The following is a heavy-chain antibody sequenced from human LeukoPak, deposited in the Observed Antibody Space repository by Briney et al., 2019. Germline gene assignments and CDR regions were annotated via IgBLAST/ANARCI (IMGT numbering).Heavy chain of an antibody. CDR3: ARETRRRSGGSCFDY. V-gene: IGHV4-59*01. D-gene: IGHD2-15*01. J-gene: IGHJ4*02. Sequence: PSETLSLTCTVSGGSISSYYWSWIRQPPGKGLEWIGYIYYSGSTNYNPSLKSRVTISVDTSKNQFSLKLSSVTAADTAVYYCARETRRRSGGSCFDYWGQGTLVTVSS. CDR1: GGSISSYY. CDR2: IYYSGST.